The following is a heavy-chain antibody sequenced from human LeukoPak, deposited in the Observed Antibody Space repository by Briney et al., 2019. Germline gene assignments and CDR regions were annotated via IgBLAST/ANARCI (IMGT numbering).Heavy chain of an antibody. CDR1: GHTFTGYY. V-gene: IGHV1-2*02. Sequence: ASVKVSCKASGHTFTGYYMHWVRQAPGQGLEWMGWINPNSGGTNYAQKFQGRVTMTRDTSISTAYMELSRLRSDDTAVYYCARGPIPGSNEFDAFDIWGQGTMVTVSS. J-gene: IGHJ3*02. CDR2: INPNSGGT. CDR3: ARGPIPGSNEFDAFDI. D-gene: IGHD1-26*01.